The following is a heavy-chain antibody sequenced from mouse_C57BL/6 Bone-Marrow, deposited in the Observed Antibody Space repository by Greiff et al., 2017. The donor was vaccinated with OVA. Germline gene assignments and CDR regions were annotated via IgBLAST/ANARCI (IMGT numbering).Heavy chain of an antibody. J-gene: IGHJ4*01. D-gene: IGHD1-1*01. CDR1: GFSLTSYG. Sequence: QVQLKESGPGLVQPSQSLSITCTVSGFSLTSYGVHWVRQSPGKGLEWLGVIWSGGSTDYNAAFISRLSISKDNSKSQVFFKMNSLQADDTAIYYCAGSITTVVGYAMDYWGQGTSVTVSS. CDR3: AGSITTVVGYAMDY. V-gene: IGHV2-2*01. CDR2: IWSGGST.